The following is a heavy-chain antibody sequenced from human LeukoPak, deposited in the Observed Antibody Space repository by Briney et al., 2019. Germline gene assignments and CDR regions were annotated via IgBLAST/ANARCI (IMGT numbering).Heavy chain of an antibody. J-gene: IGHJ4*02. D-gene: IGHD6-19*01. CDR2: IYPGDSDT. CDR1: GYSFTNYW. CDR3: ARQSPWLGYYFDY. V-gene: IGHV5-51*01. Sequence: GESLKISCKGSGYSFTNYWIGWVRQMPGKGLEWMGIIYPGDSDTRYSPSFQGQVTISADKSISTAYLQWSSLKASDTAMYYCARQSPWLGYYFDYWGQGTLVTVSS.